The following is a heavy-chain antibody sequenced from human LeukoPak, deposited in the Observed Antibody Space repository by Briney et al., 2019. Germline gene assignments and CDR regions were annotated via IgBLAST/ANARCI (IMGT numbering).Heavy chain of an antibody. J-gene: IGHJ3*02. CDR3: ARDFDSFIAAAGLDAFDI. V-gene: IGHV1-18*01. Sequence: ASVKVSCKASGYTFASYGISWVRQAPGQGLEWMGWISAYNGNTNYAQKLKGRVTMTTDTSTSTAYMELRSLRSDDTAVYYCARDFDSFIAAAGLDAFDIWGQGTMVTVSS. CDR2: ISAYNGNT. CDR1: GYTFASYG. D-gene: IGHD6-13*01.